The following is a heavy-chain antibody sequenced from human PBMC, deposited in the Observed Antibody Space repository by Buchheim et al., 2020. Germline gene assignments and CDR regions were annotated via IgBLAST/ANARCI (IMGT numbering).Heavy chain of an antibody. CDR3: ARPITMKRLWYFDL. Sequence: QVQLVESGGGLVKPGGSLRLSCGASGFIFSDNYMSWIRQAPGKGLEWVSNISNSDSIIYYADTVKGRFTISRDNAKNSLYLQMDSLRAEDTAVYYCARPITMKRLWYFDLWGRGTL. D-gene: IGHD3-22*01. V-gene: IGHV3-11*01. J-gene: IGHJ2*01. CDR1: GFIFSDNY. CDR2: ISNSDSII.